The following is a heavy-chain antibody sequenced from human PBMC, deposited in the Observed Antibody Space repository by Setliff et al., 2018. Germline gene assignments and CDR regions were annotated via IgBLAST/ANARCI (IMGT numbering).Heavy chain of an antibody. J-gene: IGHJ5*02. Sequence: SETLSLTCTVSGGSITSHYWSWIRQPPGKGLEWIGHTYYIRNTNYNPSLKSRVTMSVDTSKNHVSLKLSSVTAADTAVYYCARAHTWSLPNDNSGYPGWFDPWGQGTLVTVSS. CDR2: TYYIRNT. V-gene: IGHV4-59*08. CDR1: GGSITSHY. CDR3: ARAHTWSLPNDNSGYPGWFDP. D-gene: IGHD3-22*01.